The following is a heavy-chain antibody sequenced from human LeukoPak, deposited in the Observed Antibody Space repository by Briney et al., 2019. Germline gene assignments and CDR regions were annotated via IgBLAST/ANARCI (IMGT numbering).Heavy chain of an antibody. V-gene: IGHV3-64*01. D-gene: IGHD6-13*01. J-gene: IGHJ4*02. CDR3: ARESLVSGYTSSWNVFDY. Sequence: GGSLRLSCAASGFTFTTYAMHWVRQAPGRGLEYVSAISANGFSTDYANSVKGRFTISRDNSKNMLYLQMGSLRTEDMAVYYCARESLVSGYTSSWNVFDYWGQGTLVTVSS. CDR2: ISANGFST. CDR1: GFTFTTYA.